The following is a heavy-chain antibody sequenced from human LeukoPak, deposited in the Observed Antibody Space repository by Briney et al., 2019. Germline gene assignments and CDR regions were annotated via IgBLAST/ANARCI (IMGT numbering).Heavy chain of an antibody. CDR1: RFTLDDYA. Sequence: PGGSLSLSCAASRFTLDDYAMHWVRQAPGKGLEWVSGISWNSGSIGYADSVKGRFTISRDNAKNSLYLQMNSLRAEDTALYYCAKTDAYPRRTKNWYFDLWGRGTLVTVSS. V-gene: IGHV3-9*01. D-gene: IGHD2-2*01. CDR3: AKTDAYPRRTKNWYFDL. J-gene: IGHJ2*01. CDR2: ISWNSGSI.